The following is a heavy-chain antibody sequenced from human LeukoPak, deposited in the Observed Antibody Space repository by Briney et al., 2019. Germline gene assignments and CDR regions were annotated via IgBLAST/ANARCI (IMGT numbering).Heavy chain of an antibody. V-gene: IGHV5-51*01. Sequence: GXXXKISCKGSGSRFTSYWIGWVRQMPGKGLEWMGIIYPGDSDTRYSPSFQGQVTISADKSIPTAYLQWSSLKASDTAMYLCPSTYVGAVAGIQTWFDPWGQGTLVTVSS. CDR2: IYPGDSDT. D-gene: IGHD6-13*01. CDR3: PSTYVGAVAGIQTWFDP. CDR1: GSRFTSYW. J-gene: IGHJ5*02.